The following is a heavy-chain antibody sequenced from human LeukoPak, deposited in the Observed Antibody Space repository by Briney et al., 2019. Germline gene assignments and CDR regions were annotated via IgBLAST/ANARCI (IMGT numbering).Heavy chain of an antibody. Sequence: GGSLRLSCAASGFTFSSYSMNLVRQAPGKGLEWVSYISSSSTIYYADSVKGRFTISRDNAKNSLYLQMNSLRAEDTAVYYCARENSITIFGVVIQPRGYFDYWGQGTLVTVSS. CDR2: ISSSSTI. D-gene: IGHD3-3*01. CDR1: GFTFSSYS. CDR3: ARENSITIFGVVIQPRGYFDY. V-gene: IGHV3-48*01. J-gene: IGHJ4*02.